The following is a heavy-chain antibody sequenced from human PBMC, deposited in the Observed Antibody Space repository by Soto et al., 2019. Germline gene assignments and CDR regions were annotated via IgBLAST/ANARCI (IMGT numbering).Heavy chain of an antibody. J-gene: IGHJ3*02. CDR2: ITPISGTA. V-gene: IGHV1-69*01. CDR1: GGTFSSYA. CDR3: ARGAAVHSGAFYI. Sequence: QVQLVQSGAEVKKPGSSVKVSCKASGGTFSSYAISWVRRAPGQGVKWMGGITPISGTANYAQKFQGSVTIPADEYTSPAYMELSSLRSEDMAVSYCARGAAVHSGAFYIWGQRPMVTVSS.